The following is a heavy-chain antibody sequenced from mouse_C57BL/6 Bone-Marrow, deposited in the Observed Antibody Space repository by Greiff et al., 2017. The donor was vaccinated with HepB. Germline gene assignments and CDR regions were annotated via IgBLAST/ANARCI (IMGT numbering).Heavy chain of an antibody. Sequence: VQRVESGPGLVQPSQSLSITCTVSGFSFTSYGVHWVRQSPGKGLEWLGVIWRGGSTDYNAAFMSRLSITKDNSKSQVFFKMNSLQADDTAIYYCASNYGKGWYFDVWGTGTTVTVSS. CDR3: ASNYGKGWYFDV. V-gene: IGHV2-5*01. D-gene: IGHD1-1*02. CDR2: IWRGGST. J-gene: IGHJ1*03. CDR1: GFSFTSYG.